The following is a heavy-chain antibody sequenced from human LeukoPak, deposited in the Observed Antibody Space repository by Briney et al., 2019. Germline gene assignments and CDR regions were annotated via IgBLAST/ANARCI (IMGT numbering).Heavy chain of an antibody. Sequence: PSETLSLTCAVSGYSISSGYYWGWIRQPPGKGLEWIGSIYHSGSTYYNPSLKSRVTISVDTSKNQFSLKLSSVTAADTAVYYCARLEGNIVVVPAASSFDYWGQGTLVTVSS. CDR1: GYSISSGYY. CDR2: IYHSGST. CDR3: ARLEGNIVVVPAASSFDY. J-gene: IGHJ4*02. D-gene: IGHD2-2*01. V-gene: IGHV4-38-2*01.